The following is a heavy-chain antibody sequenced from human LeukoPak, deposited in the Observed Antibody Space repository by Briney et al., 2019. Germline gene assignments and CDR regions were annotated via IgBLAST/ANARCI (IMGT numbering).Heavy chain of an antibody. J-gene: IGHJ4*02. CDR1: GYTFTTYP. V-gene: IGHV1-69*05. CDR2: IIPIFGTA. D-gene: IGHD1-1*01. Sequence: ASVKVSCKASGYTFTTYPMNWVRQAPGQGLEWMGGIIPIFGTANYAQKFQGRVTITTDESTSTAYMELSSLRSEDTAVYYCARASPSERWGQGTLVTVSS. CDR3: ARASPSER.